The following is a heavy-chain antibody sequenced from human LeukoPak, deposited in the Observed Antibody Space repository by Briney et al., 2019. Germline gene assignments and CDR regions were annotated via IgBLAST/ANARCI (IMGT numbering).Heavy chain of an antibody. D-gene: IGHD2-21*01. V-gene: IGHV3-7*01. J-gene: IGHJ4*02. CDR2: IRDDGSDS. CDR3: ARDDRNSYYDY. CDR1: GFTFSAYW. Sequence: PGGSLGLSCVGSGFTFSAYWMTWVRQAPGKGLEWVANIRDDGSDSYYVGSVKGRFTISRDNAKNSLYLQMNSLRAEDTAVYYCARDDRNSYYDYWGQGTLVTVSS.